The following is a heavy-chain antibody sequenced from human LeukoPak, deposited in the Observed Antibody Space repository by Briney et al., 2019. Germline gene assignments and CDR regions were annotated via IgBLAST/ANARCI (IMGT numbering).Heavy chain of an antibody. CDR2: IYYSGST. J-gene: IGHJ6*02. CDR1: GGSISSGDYY. CDR3: ASQKITIFGPHGMDV. D-gene: IGHD3-3*01. Sequence: SETLSLTCTVSGGSISSGDYYWSWIRQHPGKGLEWIGYIYYSGSTYYIPSLKSRVTISVDTSKNQFSLKLSSVTAADTAVYYCASQKITIFGPHGMDVWGQGTTVTVSS. V-gene: IGHV4-31*03.